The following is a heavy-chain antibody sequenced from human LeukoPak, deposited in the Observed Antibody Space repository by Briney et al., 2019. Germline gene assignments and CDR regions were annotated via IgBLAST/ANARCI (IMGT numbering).Heavy chain of an antibody. CDR3: ARASGDYYVSFDY. J-gene: IGHJ4*02. Sequence: PSEALSLTCTVSGGSISSYRWSWIRQSPGKGLEWIGYIYYSGTTNYNPSLRSRVTISVDTSKNQFSLKLSSVTAADTAVYYCARASGDYYVSFDYWGQGTLVTVSS. CDR1: GGSISSYR. D-gene: IGHD4-17*01. V-gene: IGHV4-59*01. CDR2: IYYSGTT.